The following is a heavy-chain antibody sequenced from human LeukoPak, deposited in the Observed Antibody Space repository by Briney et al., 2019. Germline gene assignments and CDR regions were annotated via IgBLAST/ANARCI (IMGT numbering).Heavy chain of an antibody. CDR1: AFTFSSYA. CDR3: ARESWGFDY. D-gene: IGHD7-27*01. V-gene: IGHV3-48*02. CDR2: ISSSSSTI. Sequence: GGSLRLSCAASAFTFSSYAMNWVRQAPGKGMEWVSYISSSSSTITYADSVKGRFTISRDNAKKSLYLQMNSLRDDDTAVYYCARESWGFDYWGQGTLVSVSS. J-gene: IGHJ4*02.